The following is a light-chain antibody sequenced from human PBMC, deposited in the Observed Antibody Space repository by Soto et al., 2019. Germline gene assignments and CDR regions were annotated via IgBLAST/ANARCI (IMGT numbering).Light chain of an antibody. CDR2: DVS. Sequence: QSALTQPRSVSGSPGQSVTSSCTGTSSDVGGYNYVSWYQQHPGKAPKLMIYDVSKRPSGVPDRFSGSKSGNTASLTISGLQAEDEADYYCCSYAGSYTFAVFGGGTKLTVL. V-gene: IGLV2-11*01. CDR1: SSDVGGYNY. CDR3: CSYAGSYTFAV. J-gene: IGLJ2*01.